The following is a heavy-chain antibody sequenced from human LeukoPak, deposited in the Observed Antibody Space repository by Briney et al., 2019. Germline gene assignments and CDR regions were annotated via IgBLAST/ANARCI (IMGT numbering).Heavy chain of an antibody. CDR1: GFNFSIYS. CDR2: ITRSSTTI. D-gene: IGHD3-22*01. V-gene: IGHV3-48*04. Sequence: GGSLRLSCAASGFNFSIYSMNWVRQAPGKGLEWVSYITRSSTTIYYADSVKGRFTISRDNAKNSLYLQMNSLRAEDTAVYYCARIAHYYDSSGYFDYWGQGTLVTVSS. CDR3: ARIAHYYDSSGYFDY. J-gene: IGHJ4*02.